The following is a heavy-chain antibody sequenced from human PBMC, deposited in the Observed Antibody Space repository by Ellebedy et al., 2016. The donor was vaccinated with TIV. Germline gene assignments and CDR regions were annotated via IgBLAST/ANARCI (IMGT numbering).Heavy chain of an antibody. J-gene: IGHJ4*02. CDR3: SRDQGWAVAGTTRFDY. Sequence: PGGSLRLSCAASGFTFSSYWMSWVRQAPGKGLEWVASIQQGGSEKRYVDSVKGRFTISRDDVQKSLYLEMSSLRAEDTAVYYCSRDQGWAVAGTTRFDYWGQGTLVTVSS. V-gene: IGHV3-7*01. CDR1: GFTFSSYW. CDR2: IQQGGSEK. D-gene: IGHD6-19*01.